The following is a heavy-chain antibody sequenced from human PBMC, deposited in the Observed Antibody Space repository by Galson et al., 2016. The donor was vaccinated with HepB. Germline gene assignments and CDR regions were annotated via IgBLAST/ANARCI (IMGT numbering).Heavy chain of an antibody. CDR1: RFTFSSYW. J-gene: IGHJ3*02. CDR2: ISGDASRT. V-gene: IGHV3-74*01. Sequence: SLRLSCADSRFTFSSYWMHWVRLVPGKGPEWVSVISGDASRTRYADSVKGRFTISRDNTKNTLYLQTNSLRADDTAVYYCVSPLHNDGNSGMAFDIWGQGTMVTVSS. CDR3: VSPLHNDGNSGMAFDI. D-gene: IGHD4-23*01.